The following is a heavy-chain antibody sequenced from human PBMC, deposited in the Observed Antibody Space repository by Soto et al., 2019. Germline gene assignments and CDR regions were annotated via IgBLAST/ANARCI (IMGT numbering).Heavy chain of an antibody. Sequence: EVQLVESGGGLVQPGGSLRLSCAASGFTFSSYGMDWVRQTPGKGLEWVSYISSGSATIYYADSVKGRFTISRDNAKNSLYLQMDSLRDEATAVYYCARDSASYSSSSGSYWYFDLWGRGTLVTVSS. D-gene: IGHD6-6*01. CDR3: ARDSASYSSSSGSYWYFDL. V-gene: IGHV3-48*02. CDR2: ISSGSATI. CDR1: GFTFSSYG. J-gene: IGHJ2*01.